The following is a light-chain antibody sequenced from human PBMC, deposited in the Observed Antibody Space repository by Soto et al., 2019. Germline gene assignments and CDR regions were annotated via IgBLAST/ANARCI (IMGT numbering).Light chain of an antibody. J-gene: IGLJ3*02. V-gene: IGLV2-11*01. CDR2: DVS. CDR1: SSDVGGYNY. CDR3: CSSAGTYTSV. Sequence: QSALTQPRSVSGSPGQSVTISCTGTSSDVGGYNYVSWYQQHPGKAPKLMISDVSKRPSGVPDRFSGSKSGNTASLTIPGLQAEDEADYYCCSSAGTYTSVFGGGTKLTVL.